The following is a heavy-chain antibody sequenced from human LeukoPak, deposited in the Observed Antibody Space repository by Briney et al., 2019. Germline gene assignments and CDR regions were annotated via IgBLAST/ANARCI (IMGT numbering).Heavy chain of an antibody. J-gene: IGHJ3*02. D-gene: IGHD2-21*01. CDR2: IYPGDSDT. V-gene: IGHV5-51*01. CDR3: ARHDCGGDCARDDAFDI. CDR1: GYSFTSYW. Sequence: GESLKISCKGSGYSFTSYWIGWVRPMPGKGLEWMGIIYPGDSDTRYSPSFQGQVTISADKSISTAYLQWSSLKASDTAMYYCARHDCGGDCARDDAFDIWGQGTMVTVSS.